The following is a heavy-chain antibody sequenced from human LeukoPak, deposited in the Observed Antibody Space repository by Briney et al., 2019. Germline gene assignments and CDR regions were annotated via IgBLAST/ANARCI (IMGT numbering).Heavy chain of an antibody. Sequence: GRSLRLSCAASGFTFSTYGMHWVRQAPGKGLEWVAFIRTDGTNKYYADSVKGRFTTSRDKSKNTLFLQMNSLRAEDTAVYYCARDQGAAACDYFDYRGQGTLVTVSS. D-gene: IGHD6-13*01. J-gene: IGHJ4*02. CDR1: GFTFSTYG. CDR3: ARDQGAAACDYFDY. CDR2: IRTDGTNK. V-gene: IGHV3-30*02.